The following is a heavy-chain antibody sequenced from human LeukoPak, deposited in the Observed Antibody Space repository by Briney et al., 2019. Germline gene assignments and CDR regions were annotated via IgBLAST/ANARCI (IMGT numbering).Heavy chain of an antibody. CDR1: GYTCTGFF. Sequence: ASVKVSCKASGYTCTGFFMHWVRQAPGQGLEWMGWINPNIGDAYYAQKFQGRVTMTRDRSINTAYMELSRLTSDDTAVYYCARMDLDGGDSIGFDSWGQGTLVTVSS. D-gene: IGHD2-21*02. J-gene: IGHJ5*01. CDR2: INPNIGDA. V-gene: IGHV1-2*02. CDR3: ARMDLDGGDSIGFDS.